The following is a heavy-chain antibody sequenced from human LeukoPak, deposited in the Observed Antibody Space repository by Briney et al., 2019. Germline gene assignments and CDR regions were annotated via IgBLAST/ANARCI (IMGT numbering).Heavy chain of an antibody. CDR1: GFTFSSYA. Sequence: PGGSLRLSCAASGFTFSSYAMSWVRQAPGKGLEWVSAISGSGGSTYYADSVKGRFTISRDNSKNTLYLQMNSLRAEDTAVYYCAKGTLIAAAGPTWFDPWGQGTLVTVSS. CDR2: ISGSGGST. V-gene: IGHV3-23*01. J-gene: IGHJ5*02. CDR3: AKGTLIAAAGPTWFDP. D-gene: IGHD6-13*01.